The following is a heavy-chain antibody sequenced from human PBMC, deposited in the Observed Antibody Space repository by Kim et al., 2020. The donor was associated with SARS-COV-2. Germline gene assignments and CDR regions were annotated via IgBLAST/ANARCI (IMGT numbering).Heavy chain of an antibody. CDR3: VRDKVGSGYLFDY. J-gene: IGHJ4*02. Sequence: SETLSLTCTVSGGSISSYYWSWIRQPPGKGLEWIGYIYYSGSTNYNPSLKSRVTISVDTSKNQFSLMLSSVTAADTAVYYCVRDKVGSGYLFDYWVKGTL. V-gene: IGHV4-59*01. CDR2: IYYSGST. D-gene: IGHD3-10*01. CDR1: GGSISSYY.